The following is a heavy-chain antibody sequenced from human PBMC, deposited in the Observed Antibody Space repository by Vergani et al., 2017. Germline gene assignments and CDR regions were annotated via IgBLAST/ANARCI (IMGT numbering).Heavy chain of an antibody. CDR2: IYYSGST. D-gene: IGHD3-22*01. CDR1: GGSISSSSYY. J-gene: IGHJ6*04. CDR3: ARQEDXVVGYYYYYGMDV. V-gene: IGHV4-39*01. Sequence: QLQLQESGPGLVKPSETLALTCTVSGGSISSSSYYWGWIRQPPGKGLEWIGSIYYSGSTYYNPSLKSRVTISVDTSKNQFSLKLSSVTAADTAVYYCARQEDXVVGYYYYYGMDVWGKGTTVTVTS.